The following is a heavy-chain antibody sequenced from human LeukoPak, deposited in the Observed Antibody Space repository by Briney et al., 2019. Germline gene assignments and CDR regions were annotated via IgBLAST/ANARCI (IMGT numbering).Heavy chain of an antibody. CDR1: GGSISTYY. J-gene: IGHJ4*02. Sequence: SETLSLTCTVSGGSISTYYWSWIRQPPGKGLEWIGSIYYSGSTYYNPSLKSRVTISVDTSKNQFSLKLSSVTAADTAVYYCARGYDILTGYYMYFDYWGQGTLVTVSS. V-gene: IGHV4-39*07. CDR2: IYYSGST. D-gene: IGHD3-9*01. CDR3: ARGYDILTGYYMYFDY.